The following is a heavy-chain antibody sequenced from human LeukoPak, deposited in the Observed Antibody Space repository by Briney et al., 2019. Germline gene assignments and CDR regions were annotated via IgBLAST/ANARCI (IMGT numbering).Heavy chain of an antibody. V-gene: IGHV1-69*05. J-gene: IGHJ5*02. CDR1: GGTFSSYA. CDR3: ARVSDFWSGNWFDP. CDR2: IIPIFGTA. D-gene: IGHD3-3*01. Sequence: SVKVSCKASGGTFSSYAISWVRQAPGQGLEWMGGIIPIFGTANYAQKFQGRVTITTDESTSIAYMELSSLRSEDTAVYYCARVSDFWSGNWFDPWGQGTLVTVSS.